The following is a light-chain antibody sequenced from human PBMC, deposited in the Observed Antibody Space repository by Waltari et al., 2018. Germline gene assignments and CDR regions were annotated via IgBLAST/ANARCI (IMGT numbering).Light chain of an antibody. CDR2: GAS. Sequence: IVLTQSPGTLSLSPGERATLPCRASQSVSRTLAWYQQKPGQAPRLLSYGASTRATGIPDRFSGSGSGTDFSLTINRLEPEDFAVYYCQHYVRLPATFGQGTKVEIK. V-gene: IGKV3-20*01. J-gene: IGKJ1*01. CDR3: QHYVRLPAT. CDR1: QSVSRT.